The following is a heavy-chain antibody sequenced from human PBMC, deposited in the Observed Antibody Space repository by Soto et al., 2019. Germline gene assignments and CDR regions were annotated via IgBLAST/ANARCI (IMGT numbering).Heavy chain of an antibody. V-gene: IGHV3-15*01. CDR3: TTVGGVYYYGMDV. CDR2: IKSKTDGGTT. Sequence: EVQLVESGGGLVKPGGSLRLSCAASGFTFSNAWMSWVRQAPGKGLEWVGRIKSKTDGGTTDYAAPVKGRFTISRDDSENTLYLQMNSLKTEDTAVYYCTTVGGVYYYGMDVWGQGTTVTVSS. J-gene: IGHJ6*02. CDR1: GFTFSNAW. D-gene: IGHD3-16*01.